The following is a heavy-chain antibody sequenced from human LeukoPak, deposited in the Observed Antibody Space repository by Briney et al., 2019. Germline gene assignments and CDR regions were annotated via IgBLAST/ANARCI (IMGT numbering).Heavy chain of an antibody. D-gene: IGHD2-15*01. CDR2: ISTSGRAT. CDR3: ARDYCSGGSCYLFDY. V-gene: IGHV3-23*01. J-gene: IGHJ4*02. Sequence: PGGSLRLSCAASGFAFNTYSMTWVRQAPEKGLQWVSTISTSGRATYYADSVEGRFTISRDNSKNTLYLQMNSLRADDTAVYYCARDYCSGGSCYLFDYWGRGTLVTVSS. CDR1: GFAFNTYS.